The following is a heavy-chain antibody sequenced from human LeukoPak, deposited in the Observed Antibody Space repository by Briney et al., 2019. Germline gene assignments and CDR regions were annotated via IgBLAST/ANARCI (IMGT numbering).Heavy chain of an antibody. D-gene: IGHD3-3*01. CDR3: ARGAELRFLEWAPRAYYFDY. V-gene: IGHV3-23*01. Sequence: GGSLRLSCAASGFTFSSYAMSWVRQAPGKGLEWVSAISGSGGSTYYADSVKGRFTISRDNSKNTLYLQMNSLRAEDTAVYYCARGAELRFLEWAPRAYYFDYWGQGTLVTVSS. CDR1: GFTFSSYA. J-gene: IGHJ4*02. CDR2: ISGSGGST.